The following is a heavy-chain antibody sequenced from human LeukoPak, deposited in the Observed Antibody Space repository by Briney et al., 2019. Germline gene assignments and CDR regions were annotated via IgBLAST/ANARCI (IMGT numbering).Heavy chain of an antibody. CDR1: GGSISSYY. D-gene: IGHD3-10*01. CDR2: IYYSGST. Sequence: PSETLSLTCTVSGGSISSYYWSWIRQPPGKGLEWIGYIYYSGSTYYNPSLKSRVTISVDTSKNQFSLKLSSVTAADTAVYYCARGGGAPLAYYYYGMDVWGQGTTVTVSS. CDR3: ARGGGAPLAYYYYGMDV. V-gene: IGHV4-59*12. J-gene: IGHJ6*02.